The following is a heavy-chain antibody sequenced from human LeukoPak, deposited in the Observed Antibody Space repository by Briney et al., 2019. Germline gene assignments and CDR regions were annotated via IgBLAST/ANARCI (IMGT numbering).Heavy chain of an antibody. CDR3: AREGLAMVRGVLPKEAWGWFDP. CDR2: IYTSGST. CDR1: GGSISSYY. Sequence: PSETLSLTCTVSGGSISSYYWSWIRQPAGKGLEWIGRIYTSGSTNYNPSLKSRVTMSVDTSKNQFSLKLSSVTAADTAVYYCAREGLAMVRGVLPKEAWGWFDPWGQGTLVTVSS. J-gene: IGHJ5*02. V-gene: IGHV4-4*07. D-gene: IGHD3-10*01.